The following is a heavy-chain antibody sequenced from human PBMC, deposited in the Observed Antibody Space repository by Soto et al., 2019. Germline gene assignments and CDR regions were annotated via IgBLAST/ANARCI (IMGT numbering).Heavy chain of an antibody. D-gene: IGHD6-19*01. CDR2: ISYDGSNK. CDR1: GFTFSSYG. CDR3: AKDPGSSGDEWWFDP. V-gene: IGHV3-30*18. J-gene: IGHJ5*02. Sequence: GGSLRLSCAASGFTFSSYGMHWVRQAPGKGLEWVAVISYDGSNKYYADSVKGRFTISRDNSKNTLYLQMNSLRAEDTAVYYCAKDPGSSGDEWWFDPWGQGTLVTVSS.